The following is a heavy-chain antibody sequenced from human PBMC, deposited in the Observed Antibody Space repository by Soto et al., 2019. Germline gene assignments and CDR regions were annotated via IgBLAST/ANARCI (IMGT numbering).Heavy chain of an antibody. CDR2: INPNSGGT. CDR3: ARVDGGSHSRPFDY. V-gene: IGHV1-2*02. D-gene: IGHD1-26*01. J-gene: IGHJ4*02. Sequence: ASVKVSCKASGYTFTGYYMHWVRQAPGQGLEWMGWINPNSGGTNYAQKFQGRVTMTRDTSISTAYMELSRLRSDDTAVYYCARVDGGSHSRPFDYWGQGTLVTVSS. CDR1: GYTFTGYY.